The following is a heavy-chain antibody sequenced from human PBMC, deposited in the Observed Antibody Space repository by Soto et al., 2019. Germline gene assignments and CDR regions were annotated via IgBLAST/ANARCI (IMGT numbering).Heavy chain of an antibody. CDR3: ARVVRGWYFGAYYYYGMDV. CDR2: INHSGST. J-gene: IGHJ6*02. CDR1: GGSFSGYY. V-gene: IGHV4-34*01. D-gene: IGHD6-19*01. Sequence: PSETLSLTCAVYGGSFSGYYWSWIRQPPGKGLEWIGEINHSGSTNYNPSLRSRVTISVDTSKNQFSLKLSSVTAADTAVYYCARVVRGWYFGAYYYYGMDVWGQGTTVTVSS.